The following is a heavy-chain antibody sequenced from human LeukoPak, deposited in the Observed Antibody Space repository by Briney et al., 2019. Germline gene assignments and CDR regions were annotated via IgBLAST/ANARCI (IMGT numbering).Heavy chain of an antibody. CDR1: GGSFSGYY. CDR2: ICHSGSI. J-gene: IGHJ6*02. Sequence: SETLSLTCAVYGGSFSGYYWSWIRPPPGKGLEWIGEICHSGSINYNPSLKSRVTISVDTSKNQFSLNLSSVTAADTAVYYCARGRGGRAYGSGSYRNYYYGMDVWGQGTTVTVSS. CDR3: ARGRGGRAYGSGSYRNYYYGMDV. D-gene: IGHD3-10*01. V-gene: IGHV4-34*01.